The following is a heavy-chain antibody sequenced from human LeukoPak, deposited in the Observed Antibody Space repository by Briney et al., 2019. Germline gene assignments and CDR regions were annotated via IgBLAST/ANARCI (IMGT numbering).Heavy chain of an antibody. V-gene: IGHV1-69*06. D-gene: IGHD6-13*01. CDR2: IIPIFGTA. CDR1: GGTFSSYA. Sequence: GASVKVSCKASGGTFSSYAISWVRQAPGQGLEWMGGIIPIFGTANYAQKFQGRVTITADKSTSTAYMELSSLRSEDTAVYYCARYKSSSWGRNWFDPWGQGTLVTVSS. J-gene: IGHJ5*02. CDR3: ARYKSSSWGRNWFDP.